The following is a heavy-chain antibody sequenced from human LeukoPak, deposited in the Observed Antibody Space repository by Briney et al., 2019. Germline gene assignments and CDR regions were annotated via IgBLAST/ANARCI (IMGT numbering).Heavy chain of an antibody. CDR1: GFTFSSYW. Sequence: GGSLRLSCAAPGFTFSSYWMSWVRQAPGKGLEWVANIKQDGSEKYYVDSVKGRFTISRDNAKNSLYLQMNSLRAEDTAVYYCARGPMTHGAFDIWGQGTMVTVSS. V-gene: IGHV3-7*01. J-gene: IGHJ3*02. CDR2: IKQDGSEK. CDR3: ARGPMTHGAFDI.